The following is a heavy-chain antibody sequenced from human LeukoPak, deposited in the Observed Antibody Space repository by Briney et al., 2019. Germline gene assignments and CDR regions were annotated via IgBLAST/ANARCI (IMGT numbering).Heavy chain of an antibody. V-gene: IGHV3-11*06. Sequence: PGGSLRLSCAASGFTFSDYYMTWIRQAPGKGLEWVSYISSSSGSTNYADSVKGRFTISRDNSKNTLYLQMNSLRAEDTAVYYCAKDYDILTGPFDYWGQGTLVTVSS. CDR2: ISSSSGST. CDR3: AKDYDILTGPFDY. CDR1: GFTFSDYY. D-gene: IGHD3-9*01. J-gene: IGHJ4*02.